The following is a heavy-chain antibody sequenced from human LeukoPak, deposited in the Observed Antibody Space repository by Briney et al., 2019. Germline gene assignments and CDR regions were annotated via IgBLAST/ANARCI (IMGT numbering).Heavy chain of an antibody. D-gene: IGHD3-3*01. CDR1: GGSISSNNYY. Sequence: SETLSLTCTVSGGSISSNNYYWGWIRQPPGKGLEWIGSIYYSGNTYYNPSLKSRVTISVDTSKNQLSLKLSSVTAADTAVFYCARLWSGLRPPDYWGQGTLVTISS. J-gene: IGHJ4*02. V-gene: IGHV4-39*01. CDR2: IYYSGNT. CDR3: ARLWSGLRPPDY.